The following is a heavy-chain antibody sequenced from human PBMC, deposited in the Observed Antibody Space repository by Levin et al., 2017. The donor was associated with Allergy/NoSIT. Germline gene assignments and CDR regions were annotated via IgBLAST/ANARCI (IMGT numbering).Heavy chain of an antibody. Sequence: SGPTLVKPTQTLTLTCTFSGFSLSTSGVGVGWIRQPPGEALEWLALIYWDDNKRIIPSLKSRLTISKDTSKNQVVLTITNMDPVDTATYYCAHINRDSSTWYPYLDYWGQGTLVTVSS. D-gene: IGHD6-13*01. V-gene: IGHV2-5*02. J-gene: IGHJ4*02. CDR2: IYWDDNK. CDR3: AHINRDSSTWYPYLDY. CDR1: GFSLSTSGVG.